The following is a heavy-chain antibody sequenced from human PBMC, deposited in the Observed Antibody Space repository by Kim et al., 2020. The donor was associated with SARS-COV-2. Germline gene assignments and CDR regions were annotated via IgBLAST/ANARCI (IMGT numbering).Heavy chain of an antibody. D-gene: IGHD3-22*01. CDR2: ISAYNGNT. J-gene: IGHJ3*02. CDR3: ARESNYDSSGYYSGLDAFDI. Sequence: ASVKVSCKASGYTFTSYGISWVRQAPGQGLEWMGWISAYNGNTNYAQKLQGRVTMTTDTSTSTAYMELRSLRSDDTAVYYCARESNYDSSGYYSGLDAFDIWGQGTMVTVSS. CDR1: GYTFTSYG. V-gene: IGHV1-18*01.